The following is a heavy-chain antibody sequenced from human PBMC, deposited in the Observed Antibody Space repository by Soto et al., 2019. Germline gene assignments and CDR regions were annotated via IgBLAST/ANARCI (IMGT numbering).Heavy chain of an antibody. Sequence: QVQLVESGGGVVQPGRSLRLSCAASGFTFSSYGMRWVRQAPGKGLEWVAVISYDGSNKYYADSVKGRFTISRDNSKNTLYLQMNSLRAEDTAVYYCAKDVLRFLEWLAFYGMDVWGQGTTVTVSS. CDR1: GFTFSSYG. V-gene: IGHV3-30*18. CDR3: AKDVLRFLEWLAFYGMDV. J-gene: IGHJ6*02. CDR2: ISYDGSNK. D-gene: IGHD3-3*01.